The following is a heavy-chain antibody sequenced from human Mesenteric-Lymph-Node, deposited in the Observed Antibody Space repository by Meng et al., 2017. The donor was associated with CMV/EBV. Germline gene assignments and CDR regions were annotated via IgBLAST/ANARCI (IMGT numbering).Heavy chain of an antibody. CDR1: GFSLSTSGVG. CDR3: AHTVNYGDFQDH. CDR2: IYWNDDK. Sequence: SGPTLVKPTQTLTLTCTFSGFSLSTSGVGVAWIRQPAGKALEWLGIIYWNDDKRYSPSLKTSVTITKDTSRNQVVLAMTDMSPEDTGTYYCAHTVNYGDFQDHWGQGTLVTVSS. V-gene: IGHV2-5*01. D-gene: IGHD4-17*01. J-gene: IGHJ4*02.